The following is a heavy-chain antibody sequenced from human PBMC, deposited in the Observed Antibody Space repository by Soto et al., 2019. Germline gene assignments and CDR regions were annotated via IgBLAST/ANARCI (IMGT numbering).Heavy chain of an antibody. CDR3: AKGNWFHAFDI. D-gene: IGHD3-9*01. Sequence: SETLSLTCTVSGGSISSYYWSWIRQPPGKGLEWIGYIYYSGSTNYNPSLKSRVTISVDTSKNQFSLKLSSVTAADTAVYYCAKGNWFHAFDIWGQGTMVTVSS. J-gene: IGHJ3*02. V-gene: IGHV4-59*01. CDR1: GGSISSYY. CDR2: IYYSGST.